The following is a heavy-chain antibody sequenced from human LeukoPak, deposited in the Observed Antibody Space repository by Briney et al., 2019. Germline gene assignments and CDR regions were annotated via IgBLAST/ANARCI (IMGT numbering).Heavy chain of an antibody. Sequence: SETLSLTCTVSGYSISSGSYWGWIRQPPGKGLEWIGSIHHSGSTYYNPSLKSRVTISVDTSKNQLSLKLSSVTAADTAVYYCVRAFGVVIYFDYWGQGTLVTVSS. CDR3: VRAFGVVIYFDY. J-gene: IGHJ4*02. CDR2: IHHSGST. D-gene: IGHD3-3*01. V-gene: IGHV4-38-2*02. CDR1: GYSISSGSY.